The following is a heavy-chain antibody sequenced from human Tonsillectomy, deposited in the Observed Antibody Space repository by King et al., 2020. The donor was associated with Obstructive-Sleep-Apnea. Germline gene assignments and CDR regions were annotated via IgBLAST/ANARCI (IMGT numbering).Heavy chain of an antibody. D-gene: IGHD2-8*01. CDR1: GFTFDDYA. J-gene: IGHJ4*02. CDR2: ITWNSGNI. V-gene: IGHV3-9*01. Sequence: VQLVESGGGLVQPGRSLRLSCAASGFTFDDYAMHWVRQAPGKGLEWVSGITWNSGNIGYSDSVKGRFTISRDNAKNSLYLQMNSLIAEDTALYYCAKGYCETNGYYFDYWGQGTLVTVSS. CDR3: AKGYCETNGYYFDY.